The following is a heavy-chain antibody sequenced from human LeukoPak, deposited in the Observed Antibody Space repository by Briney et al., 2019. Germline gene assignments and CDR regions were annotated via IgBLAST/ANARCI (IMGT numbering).Heavy chain of an antibody. J-gene: IGHJ4*02. Sequence: GGSLRLSCAASAFTFRNYGMHWVRQAPGKGLEWVAFIRYDGGNKNYADSVKGRFTISRDNPKNTLYLQMNSLRAEDTAVYYCARGIFGDYVAFDYWGQGTLVTVSS. V-gene: IGHV3-30*02. CDR3: ARGIFGDYVAFDY. D-gene: IGHD4-17*01. CDR1: AFTFRNYG. CDR2: IRYDGGNK.